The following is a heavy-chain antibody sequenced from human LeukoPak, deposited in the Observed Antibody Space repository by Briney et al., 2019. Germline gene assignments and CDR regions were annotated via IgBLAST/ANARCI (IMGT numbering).Heavy chain of an antibody. CDR3: ARTGDYYDSSGYYGFDY. D-gene: IGHD3-22*01. Sequence: PSETLSLTCTVSGGSVSSSSYYWGWIRQPPGKGLEWIGSIYYSGSTYYNPSLKSRVTISVDTSKNQFSLKLSSVTAADTAVYYCARTGDYYDSSGYYGFDYWGQGTLVTVSS. V-gene: IGHV4-39*01. CDR1: GGSVSSSSYY. CDR2: IYYSGST. J-gene: IGHJ4*02.